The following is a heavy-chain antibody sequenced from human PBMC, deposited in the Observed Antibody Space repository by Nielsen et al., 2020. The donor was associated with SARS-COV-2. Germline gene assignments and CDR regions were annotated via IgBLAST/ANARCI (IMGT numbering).Heavy chain of an antibody. CDR1: GFTFSNAW. CDR2: ISYDGSNK. V-gene: IGHV3-30*03. CDR3: ARDVGAAFDY. J-gene: IGHJ4*02. Sequence: GGSLRLSCAASGFTFSNAWMSWVRQAPGKGLEWVAVISYDGSNKYYADSVKGRFTISRDNSKNTLYLQMNSLRAEDTAVYYCARDVGAAFDYWGQGTLVTVSS. D-gene: IGHD3-16*01.